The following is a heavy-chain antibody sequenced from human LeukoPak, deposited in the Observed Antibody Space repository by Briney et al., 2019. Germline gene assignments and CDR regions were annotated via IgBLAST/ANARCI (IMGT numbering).Heavy chain of an antibody. J-gene: IGHJ3*02. D-gene: IGHD5-12*01. Sequence: GGSLRLSCAASGFTFSSYSMNWVRQAPGKGLEWVSYISSSSTIYYADSVKGRFTISRDNAKNSLYLQMNSLRAEDTAVYYCAREGGIVATGAFDIWGQGTMVTVSS. CDR3: AREGGIVATGAFDI. CDR2: ISSSSTI. V-gene: IGHV3-48*04. CDR1: GFTFSSYS.